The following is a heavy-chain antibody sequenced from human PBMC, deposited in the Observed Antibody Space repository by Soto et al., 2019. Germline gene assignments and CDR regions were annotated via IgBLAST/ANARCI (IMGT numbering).Heavy chain of an antibody. V-gene: IGHV3-53*01. J-gene: IGHJ5*02. CDR3: ARDRSAGYTWFDP. CDR2: IYSGGST. CDR1: GFTVSSYY. Sequence: GGSLRLSCAASGFTVSSYYMSWVRQAPGKGLEWVAVIYSGGSTYFADSVKGRFTISRDNSKNTLYLQMNSLRAEDTAVYYCARDRSAGYTWFDPWGQGTLVTLS. D-gene: IGHD5-18*01.